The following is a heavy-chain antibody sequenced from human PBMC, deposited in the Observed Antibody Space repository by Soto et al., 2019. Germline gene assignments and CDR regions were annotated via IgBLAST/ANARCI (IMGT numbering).Heavy chain of an antibody. Sequence: PVGSLRLSCAASGFTFSSYGMHWVRQAPGKGLEWVAVIWYDGSNKYYADSVKGRFTISRDNSKNTLYLQMNSLRAEDTAVYYCARDLDSSGWYQSLDYWGQGTLVTVSS. J-gene: IGHJ4*02. D-gene: IGHD6-19*01. CDR3: ARDLDSSGWYQSLDY. CDR1: GFTFSSYG. V-gene: IGHV3-33*01. CDR2: IWYDGSNK.